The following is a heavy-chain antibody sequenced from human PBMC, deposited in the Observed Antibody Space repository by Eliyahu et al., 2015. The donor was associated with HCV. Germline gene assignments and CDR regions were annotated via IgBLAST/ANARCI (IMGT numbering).Heavy chain of an antibody. V-gene: IGHV4-39*01. Sequence: QLQLQESGPGLVKPSETLSLTCXVSGGSISSSSYYWGWIRQPPGKGLEWIGSIYYGGSTYYYPSLKSRVTISVDTSKNQFSLKLSSVTAADTAVYYCARKYDFWSGYSHYYYGMDVWGQGTTVTVSS. J-gene: IGHJ6*02. D-gene: IGHD3-3*01. CDR3: ARKYDFWSGYSHYYYGMDV. CDR2: IYYGGST. CDR1: GGSISSSSYY.